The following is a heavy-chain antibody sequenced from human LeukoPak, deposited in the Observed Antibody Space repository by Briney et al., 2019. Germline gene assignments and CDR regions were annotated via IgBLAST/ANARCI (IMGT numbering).Heavy chain of an antibody. CDR3: ARGEFDFWSGYSYYFDY. Sequence: SETLSLTCTVSGGSISSGDYYWSWIRQPPGKGLEWIGYIYYSGSTYYNPSLKSRVTISVDTSKNQFSLKLSSVTAADTAVYYCARGEFDFWSGYSYYFDYWGQGTLVAVSS. V-gene: IGHV4-30-4*08. J-gene: IGHJ4*02. CDR1: GGSISSGDYY. CDR2: IYYSGST. D-gene: IGHD3-3*01.